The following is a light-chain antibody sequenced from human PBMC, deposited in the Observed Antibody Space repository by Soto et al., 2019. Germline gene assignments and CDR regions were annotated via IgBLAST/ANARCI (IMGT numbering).Light chain of an antibody. J-gene: IGLJ2*01. V-gene: IGLV2-8*01. CDR3: SSYAGRNNVV. Sequence: QSALSQPPSASGSPGQSVTISCTGTSSDVGGYNYVSWYQHHPGKAPKLMIYEVTKRPSGVPDRFSGSKSGNTASLTVSGLQAEDDSDYYCSSYAGRNNVVFGGGTKLTVL. CDR1: SSDVGGYNY. CDR2: EVT.